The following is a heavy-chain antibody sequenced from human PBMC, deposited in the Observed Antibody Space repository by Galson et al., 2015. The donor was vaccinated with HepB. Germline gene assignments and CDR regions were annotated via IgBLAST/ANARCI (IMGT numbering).Heavy chain of an antibody. CDR2: VYSSGST. Sequence: TLSLTCTVSGGSISSGAHYWSWIRQHPGKGLEWIGYVYSSGSTSYNPSLKSRVTISVDTSKNHFSLRRSSVTAADTAVDYCGGTETRAYRPAFFDYWGQGILVTVSS. D-gene: IGHD5-18*01. J-gene: IGHJ4*02. V-gene: IGHV4-31*03. CDR3: GGTETRAYRPAFFDY. CDR1: GGSISSGAHY.